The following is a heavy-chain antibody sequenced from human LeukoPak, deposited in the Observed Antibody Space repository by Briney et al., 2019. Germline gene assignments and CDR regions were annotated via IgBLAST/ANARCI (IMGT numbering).Heavy chain of an antibody. CDR3: ARDPPRIVVVIAATNYYGMDV. CDR1: GYTFTSYG. V-gene: IGHV1-18*01. Sequence: ASVTVSCKASGYTFTSYGISWVRQAPGQGLEWMGWISAYNGNTNYAQKLQGRVTMTTDTSTSTAYMELRSLRSDDTAVYYCARDPPRIVVVIAATNYYGMDVWGQGTTVTVSS. D-gene: IGHD2-15*01. CDR2: ISAYNGNT. J-gene: IGHJ6*02.